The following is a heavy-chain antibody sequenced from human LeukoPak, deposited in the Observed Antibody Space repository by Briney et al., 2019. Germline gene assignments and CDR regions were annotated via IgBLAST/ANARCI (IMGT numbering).Heavy chain of an antibody. V-gene: IGHV4-4*07. CDR3: ARVGDFWTGFVDY. J-gene: IGHJ4*02. D-gene: IGHD3/OR15-3a*01. Sequence: SETLSLTCPVSGGSIIDYYCSWLRPPASGGLAWIGRTYTSGSSNYNPSLKSRVTMSVDTSKNLFSLKLSSVTAADTAVYYCARVGDFWTGFVDYWGQGTLVTVSS. CDR1: GGSIIDYY. CDR2: TYTSGSS.